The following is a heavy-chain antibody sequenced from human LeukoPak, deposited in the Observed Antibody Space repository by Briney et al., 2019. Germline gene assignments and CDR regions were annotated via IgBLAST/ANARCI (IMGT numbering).Heavy chain of an antibody. CDR3: TTVVPTRRRGSYHGIDY. Sequence: GGSLKLSCAASGFTFSGSAMNWVRQASGKGLEWIGRIRSKVNNYATTYAASVKGRFTISRDDSKNTLYLQMNSLKTEDTAVYYCTTVVPTRRRGSYHGIDYWGQRTLVTVSS. CDR2: IRSKVNNYAT. CDR1: GFTFSGSA. V-gene: IGHV3-73*01. J-gene: IGHJ4*02. D-gene: IGHD1-26*01.